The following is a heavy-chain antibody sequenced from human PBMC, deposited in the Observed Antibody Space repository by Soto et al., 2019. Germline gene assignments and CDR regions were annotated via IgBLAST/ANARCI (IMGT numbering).Heavy chain of an antibody. V-gene: IGHV4-39*01. CDR3: ARQGMMTNWFDP. J-gene: IGHJ5*02. Sequence: PSETLSLTCTVSGGSISSSRYYWGWIRQPPGKGLEWIGSIYYSGSTYYNQSLKSPVTISVDTSKNQFSLKLSSVTAAYTAVYYCARQGMMTNWFDPWGQGTLVTVSS. CDR1: GGSISSSRYY. D-gene: IGHD3-16*01. CDR2: IYYSGST.